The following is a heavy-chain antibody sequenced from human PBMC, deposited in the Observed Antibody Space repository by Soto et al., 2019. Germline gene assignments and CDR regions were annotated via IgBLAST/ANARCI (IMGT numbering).Heavy chain of an antibody. Sequence: QVQLQESGPGLVKPSQTLSLTCTVSGGSISSGGYYWSWIRQHPGKGLEWIGYIYYSGSTYYNPTLKSRVTISVNTSKNQFSLKLSSVTAADTAVYYCAKMHEGVGGFDPWGQGTLVTVSS. CDR3: AKMHEGVGGFDP. D-gene: IGHD2-15*01. CDR2: IYYSGST. V-gene: IGHV4-31*03. J-gene: IGHJ5*02. CDR1: GGSISSGGYY.